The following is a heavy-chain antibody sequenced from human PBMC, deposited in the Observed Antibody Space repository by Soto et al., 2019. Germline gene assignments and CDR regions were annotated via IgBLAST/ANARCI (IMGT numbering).Heavy chain of an antibody. CDR2: IYYSGST. V-gene: IGHV4-30-4*01. CDR1: GGSISSGDYY. CDR3: ARAVTVVVVAATGYTDAFDI. J-gene: IGHJ3*02. Sequence: SETLSLTCTVSGGSISSGDYYWSWIRQPPGKGLEWIGYIYYSGSTYYNPSLKSRVTISVDTSKNQFSLKLSSVTAADTAVYYCARAVTVVVVAATGYTDAFDIWGQGTMVTVS. D-gene: IGHD2-15*01.